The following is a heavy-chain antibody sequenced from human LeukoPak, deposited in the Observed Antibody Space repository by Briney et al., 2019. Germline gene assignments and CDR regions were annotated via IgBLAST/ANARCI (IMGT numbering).Heavy chain of an antibody. J-gene: IGHJ3*02. V-gene: IGHV3-48*03. Sequence: PGGSLRLSCAASGFSFSSYEMNWVRQAPGKGLEWLSYINGGGSTIYYADSVKGRFTISRDNAKNSLHLQMNSLRADDTAVYYCARYSSTWNVAFDIWGQGTMVTVS. CDR3: ARYSSTWNVAFDI. D-gene: IGHD6-13*01. CDR2: INGGGSTI. CDR1: GFSFSSYE.